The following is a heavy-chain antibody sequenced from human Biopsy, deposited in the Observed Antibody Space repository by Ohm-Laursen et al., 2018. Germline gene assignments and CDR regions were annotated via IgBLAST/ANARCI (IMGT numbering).Heavy chain of an antibody. CDR2: ISYSGST. J-gene: IGHJ5*02. D-gene: IGHD3-3*01. CDR3: ARTPRDSFWSGSYKRGLWFDP. V-gene: IGHV4-59*01. CDR1: GGSISSSY. Sequence: SETLSLTWSVSGGSISSSYWSWIRQPPGKGLEWIGYISYSGSTSYSPSLKSRVTISADTSRNQSSLQVNSVTAADTAVYYCARTPRDSFWSGSYKRGLWFDPWGQGTLVIVSS.